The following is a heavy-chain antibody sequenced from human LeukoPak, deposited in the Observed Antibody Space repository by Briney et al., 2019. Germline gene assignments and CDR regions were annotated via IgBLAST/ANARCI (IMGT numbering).Heavy chain of an antibody. CDR2: INHAGST. Sequence: GSLRLSCAASGFTFSNAWMSWVRQPPGKGLEWIGEINHAGSTNYNPSLESRVNISGDTSKNQFSLKLSSVTAADTAVYYCARGTMTTVTYYFDYWGQGTLVTVSS. J-gene: IGHJ4*02. D-gene: IGHD4-17*01. V-gene: IGHV4-34*01. CDR1: GFTFSNAW. CDR3: ARGTMTTVTYYFDY.